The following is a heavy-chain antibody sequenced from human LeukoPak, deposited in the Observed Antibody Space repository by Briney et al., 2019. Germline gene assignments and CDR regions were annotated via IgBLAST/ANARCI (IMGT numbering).Heavy chain of an antibody. Sequence: PGGSLRLSCAASGVTISNNYMTWGRQAPGKGLEWGSVIYNGGSTYYSDSVKGRFTISRDNSQNTLSLQINSLRAEDTAVYYCARGTYGGIDYWGQGTLVTVSS. CDR3: ARGTYGGIDY. CDR2: IYNGGST. CDR1: GVTISNNY. J-gene: IGHJ4*02. D-gene: IGHD4-23*01. V-gene: IGHV3-66*02.